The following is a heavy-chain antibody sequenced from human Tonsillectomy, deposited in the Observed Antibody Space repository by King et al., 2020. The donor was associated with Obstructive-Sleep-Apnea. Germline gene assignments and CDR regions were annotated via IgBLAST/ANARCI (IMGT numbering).Heavy chain of an antibody. CDR3: ARLGAVTPQMYYCYYGMDV. Sequence: VQLVESGGGLVQPGGSLRLSCAASGFTFSSYSMNWVRQAPGKGLEWVSYISISSSTIYYADSVKGRFTISRDNAKNSLYLQMNSLGAEDTAGDYCARLGAVTPQMYYCYYGMDVWGQGTTVTVSS. J-gene: IGHJ6*02. V-gene: IGHV3-48*04. CDR1: GFTFSSYS. D-gene: IGHD3-16*01. CDR2: ISISSSTI.